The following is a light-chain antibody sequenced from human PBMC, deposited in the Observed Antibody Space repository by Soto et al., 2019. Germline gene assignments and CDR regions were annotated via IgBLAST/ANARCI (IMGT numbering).Light chain of an antibody. V-gene: IGKV1-39*01. J-gene: IGKJ2*01. Sequence: DIQMTQSPSSLSASVGDRVTITCRASQSISSYLNWYQQKPGKAPKRLIYAASSLQSGAPSRLRGSGTGTDFALSNSSLQAEDFAAYYCQQSYSTPYTFGQGTKLDIK. CDR1: QSISSY. CDR2: AAS. CDR3: QQSYSTPYT.